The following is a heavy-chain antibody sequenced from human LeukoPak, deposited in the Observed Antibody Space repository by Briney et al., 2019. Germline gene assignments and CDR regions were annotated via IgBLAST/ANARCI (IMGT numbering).Heavy chain of an antibody. V-gene: IGHV3-74*01. CDR2: INNDVSST. Sequence: QPGGSLRLSCAASGFTFSSYWMHWVRQAPGKGLVWVSRINNDVSSTSYADSVKGRFTISRDSFKNTLYLQMKSLRAEDTAMYYCAKAFQQPMELQFDYWGQGTLVTVSS. D-gene: IGHD1-7*01. J-gene: IGHJ4*02. CDR1: GFTFSSYW. CDR3: AKAFQQPMELQFDY.